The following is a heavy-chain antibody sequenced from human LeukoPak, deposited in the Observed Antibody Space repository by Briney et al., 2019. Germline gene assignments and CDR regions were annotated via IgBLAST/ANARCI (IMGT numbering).Heavy chain of an antibody. CDR2: ISGAGGSS. J-gene: IGHJ6*02. Sequence: GGSLRLSCAASGFTFRSCSMNWVRQAPGKGLEWVSTISGAGGSSYYADSVQGRFTISKDNSKITLYLQMNNLRPEDTAVYYCGKGVEDGMDVWGQGTTVTVSS. V-gene: IGHV3-23*01. D-gene: IGHD2-8*01. CDR3: GKGVEDGMDV. CDR1: GFTFRSCS.